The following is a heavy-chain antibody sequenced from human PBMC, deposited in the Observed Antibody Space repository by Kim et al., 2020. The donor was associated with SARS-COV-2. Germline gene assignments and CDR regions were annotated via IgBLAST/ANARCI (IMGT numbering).Heavy chain of an antibody. V-gene: IGHV3-30*07. Sequence: DSVKGRFTISRDNSKNTLYLQMNSLRAEDTAVYYCARDRYGDYRDYYFDYWGQGTLVTVSS. D-gene: IGHD4-17*01. CDR3: ARDRYGDYRDYYFDY. J-gene: IGHJ4*02.